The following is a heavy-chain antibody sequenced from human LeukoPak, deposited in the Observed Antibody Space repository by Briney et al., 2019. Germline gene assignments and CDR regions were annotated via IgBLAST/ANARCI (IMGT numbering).Heavy chain of an antibody. CDR3: ARSYYYDSSGYYFLNH. CDR1: GGSISSGSYY. V-gene: IGHV4-61*02. CDR2: IYTSGST. Sequence: PSETLSLTCTVSGGSISSGSYYWSWIRQPAGKGLEWIGRIYTSGSTNYNPSLKSRVTISVDTSKNQFSLKLSSVTAADTAVYYCARSYYYDSSGYYFLNHWGQGTLVTVSS. J-gene: IGHJ5*02. D-gene: IGHD3-22*01.